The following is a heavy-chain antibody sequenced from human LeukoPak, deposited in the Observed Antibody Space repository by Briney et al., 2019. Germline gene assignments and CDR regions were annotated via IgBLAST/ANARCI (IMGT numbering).Heavy chain of an antibody. CDR2: INLSAGTT. CDR3: ARDNSVGDNAWWFDP. D-gene: IGHD1-26*01. J-gene: IGHJ5*02. V-gene: IGHV1-46*01. Sequence: ASVKVSCKASGYTLTGYYMHWVRQAPGQGLEWVGVINLSAGTTNYAQKFQGRVTMTRDMSTSTVYMELSSLTSEDTAIYYCARDNSVGDNAWWFDPWGQGTLVTVSS. CDR1: GYTLTGYY.